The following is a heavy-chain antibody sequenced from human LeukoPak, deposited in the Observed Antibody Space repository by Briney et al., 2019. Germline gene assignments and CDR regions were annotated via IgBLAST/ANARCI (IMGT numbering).Heavy chain of an antibody. CDR2: IYPGDSDT. D-gene: IGHD1-26*01. V-gene: IGHV5-51*01. CDR3: ARHRLRGSYYEGNSLYYYMDV. CDR1: GYSFTGYW. J-gene: IGHJ6*03. Sequence: GESLKISCKGSGYSFTGYWIGWVRQMPGKGLEWMGIIYPGDSDTRYSPSFQGQVTISADKSISTAYLQWSSLKASDTAMYYCARHRLRGSYYEGNSLYYYMDVWGKGTTVTVSS.